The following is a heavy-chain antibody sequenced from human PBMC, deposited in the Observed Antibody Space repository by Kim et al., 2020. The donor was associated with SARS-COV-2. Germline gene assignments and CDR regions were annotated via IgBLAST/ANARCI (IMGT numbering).Heavy chain of an antibody. CDR3: ARHEYRAYFDWLFPFDY. D-gene: IGHD3-9*01. V-gene: IGHV4-39*01. CDR1: GGSISSSSYY. CDR2: IYYSGST. J-gene: IGHJ4*02. Sequence: SETLSLTCTVSGGSISSSSYYWGWIRQPPGKGLEWIGSIYYSGSTYYNPSLKSRVTISVDTSKNQFSLKLSSVTAADTAVYYCARHEYRAYFDWLFPFDYWGQGTLVNVSS.